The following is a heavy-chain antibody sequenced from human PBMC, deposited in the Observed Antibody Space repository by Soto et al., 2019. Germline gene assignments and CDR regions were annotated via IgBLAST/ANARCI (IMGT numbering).Heavy chain of an antibody. CDR2: IYYSGST. D-gene: IGHD3-9*01. CDR1: GGSISSGGYY. J-gene: IGHJ6*03. Sequence: SETLSLTCTVSGGSISSGGYYWSWIRQHPGKGLEWIGYIYYSGSTYYNPSLKSRVTISVDTSKNQFSLKLSSVTAADTAVYYCARALRYYDILTGYYTDYYYYMDVWGKGTTVTVSS. V-gene: IGHV4-31*03. CDR3: ARALRYYDILTGYYTDYYYYMDV.